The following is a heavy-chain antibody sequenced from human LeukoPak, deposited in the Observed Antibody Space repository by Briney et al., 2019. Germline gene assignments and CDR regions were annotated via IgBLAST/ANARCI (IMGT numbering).Heavy chain of an antibody. CDR3: ARGRGYYGSGSYYRRTYYFDY. D-gene: IGHD3-10*01. J-gene: IGHJ4*02. Sequence: PSETLSLTCTVSGGSISSSSYYWGWIRQPPGKGLEWIGSIYYSGSTYYNPSLKSRVTISVDTSKNQFSLKLSSVTAADTAVYYCARGRGYYGSGSYYRRTYYFDYWGQGTLVTVSS. V-gene: IGHV4-39*01. CDR2: IYYSGST. CDR1: GGSISSSSYY.